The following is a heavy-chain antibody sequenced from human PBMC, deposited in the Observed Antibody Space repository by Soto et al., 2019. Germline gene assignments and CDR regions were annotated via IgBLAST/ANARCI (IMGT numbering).Heavy chain of an antibody. CDR3: ARAEDTAMVGLDY. CDR1: GGSVSSGSYY. J-gene: IGHJ4*02. Sequence: SETLSLTCTVSGGSVSSGSYYWSWIRQPPGKGLEWIGYIYYSGSTNYNPSLKSRVTISVDTSKNQFSLKLSSVTAADTAVYYCARAEDTAMVGLDYWGQGTLVTVSS. CDR2: IYYSGST. V-gene: IGHV4-61*01. D-gene: IGHD5-18*01.